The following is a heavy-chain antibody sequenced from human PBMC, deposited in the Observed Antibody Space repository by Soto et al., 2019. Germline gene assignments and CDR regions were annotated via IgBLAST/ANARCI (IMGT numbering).Heavy chain of an antibody. CDR2: INDRGST. CDR3: ARAHYYGSGSYRIFDY. CDR1: GGSFSGYF. Sequence: PSETLSLTCAVYGGSFSGYFWNWIRQPPGKGLEWIGEINDRGSTNYNPSLKSRVTISVDTSKNQFSLKLSSVTAADTAVYYCARAHYYGSGSYRIFDYWGQGTLVTVSS. J-gene: IGHJ4*02. D-gene: IGHD3-10*01. V-gene: IGHV4-34*01.